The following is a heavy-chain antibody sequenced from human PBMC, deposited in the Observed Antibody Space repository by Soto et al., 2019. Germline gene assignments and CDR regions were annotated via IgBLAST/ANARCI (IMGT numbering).Heavy chain of an antibody. V-gene: IGHV3-23*01. J-gene: IGHJ5*02. CDR2: MSGSGGTT. CDR3: ARGTGSSSAWRPLDR. D-gene: IGHD6-19*01. Sequence: GGSLRLSCAASGFTFSSYAMSWVRQAPGKGLEWVSIMSGSGGTTFYADSVKGRFTISRADSNNTVYLQMNSLRDEDTALYYCARGTGSSSAWRPLDRWGQGTLVTLSS. CDR1: GFTFSSYA.